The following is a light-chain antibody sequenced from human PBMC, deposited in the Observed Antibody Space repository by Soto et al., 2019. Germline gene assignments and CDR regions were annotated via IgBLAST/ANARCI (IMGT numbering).Light chain of an antibody. Sequence: LTQPPSASGYPGQSVTISCTGTSSDVGGYNYVSWYQQHPGKAPKLMIYEVSKRPSGVPDRFSGSKSGNTASLTVSGLQAEDEADYYCSSYAGSNTRYVFGTGTKVTVL. CDR2: EVS. J-gene: IGLJ1*01. CDR3: SSYAGSNTRYV. CDR1: SSDVGGYNY. V-gene: IGLV2-8*01.